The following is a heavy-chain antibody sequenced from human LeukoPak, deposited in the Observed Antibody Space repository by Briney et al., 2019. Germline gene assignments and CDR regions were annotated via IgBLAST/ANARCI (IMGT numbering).Heavy chain of an antibody. Sequence: SETLSLTCSVSGGSIRSYYWSWIRKPPGKGLEWIGYIYYSGSTNYNPSLKSRVTISVDASKNQFSLRLSSVTAADTAVYYCASGSYSFYYMDVWGKGTTVTVSS. D-gene: IGHD1-26*01. CDR1: GGSIRSYY. CDR2: IYYSGST. J-gene: IGHJ6*03. V-gene: IGHV4-59*01. CDR3: ASGSYSFYYMDV.